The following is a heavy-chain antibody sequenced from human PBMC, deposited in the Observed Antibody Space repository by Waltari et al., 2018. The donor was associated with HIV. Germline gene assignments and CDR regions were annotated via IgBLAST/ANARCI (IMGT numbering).Heavy chain of an antibody. J-gene: IGHJ4*02. CDR2: IKSKTDGGTT. V-gene: IGHV3-15*01. Sequence: EVQLVESGGGLVKPGGSLRLSCAVSGFSFGNDWFNWVRQAPGKGLEGVCRIKSKTDGGTTDYAAPVKGRFTISRDDSKNTLSLQMNSLKTEDTAVYYCTTAPGGERDWGQGTLVTVSS. CDR1: GFSFGNDW. CDR3: TTAPGGERD. D-gene: IGHD3-16*01.